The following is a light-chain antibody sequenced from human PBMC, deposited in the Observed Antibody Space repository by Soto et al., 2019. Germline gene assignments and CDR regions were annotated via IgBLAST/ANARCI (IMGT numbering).Light chain of an antibody. Sequence: QSVLTQPPSASGSPGQSVTISCTGSSSDIGSYKYVSWYQQHPGKAPKLIIYEVNERPSGVPDRFSGSKSGNTASLTVSGLQPEDEAEYYCSSFVATNNLRVFGTGTKLTAL. CDR3: SSFVATNNLRV. CDR2: EVN. V-gene: IGLV2-8*01. J-gene: IGLJ1*01. CDR1: SSDIGSYKY.